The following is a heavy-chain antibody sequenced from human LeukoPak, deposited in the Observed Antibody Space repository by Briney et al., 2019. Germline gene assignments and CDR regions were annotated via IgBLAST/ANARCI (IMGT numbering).Heavy chain of an antibody. Sequence: SQTLSLTCSVSGGSITNYYWGWIRQSPGKGLEWIGLIYNTVRTNYNPSLQSRVTISVDRSKNQFSLKLSSVTAADTAVYYCARSRGQLPNAFDIWGQGTMVTVSS. V-gene: IGHV4-59*12. CDR2: IYNTVRT. CDR1: GGSITNYY. J-gene: IGHJ3*02. CDR3: ARSRGQLPNAFDI. D-gene: IGHD2-2*01.